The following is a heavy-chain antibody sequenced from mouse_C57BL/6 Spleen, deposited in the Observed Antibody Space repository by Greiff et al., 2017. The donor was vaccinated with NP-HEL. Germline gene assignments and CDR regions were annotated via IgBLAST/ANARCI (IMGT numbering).Heavy chain of an antibody. D-gene: IGHD2-4*01. J-gene: IGHJ2*01. CDR1: GYTFTSYW. CDR2: IHPNSGST. Sequence: VQLQQSGAELVKPGASVKLSCKASGYTFTSYWMHWVKQRPGQGLEWIGMIHPNSGSTNYNEKFKSKATLTVDKSSSTAYMQLSSLTSEDSAVYYCARLGYDYDDYWGQGTTLTVSS. CDR3: ARLGYDYDDY. V-gene: IGHV1-64*01.